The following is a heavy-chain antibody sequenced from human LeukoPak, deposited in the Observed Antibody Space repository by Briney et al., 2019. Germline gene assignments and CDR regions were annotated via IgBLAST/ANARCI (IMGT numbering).Heavy chain of an antibody. V-gene: IGHV3-64*01. CDR1: GFTFSSYA. CDR2: ISSNGGST. J-gene: IGHJ6*02. D-gene: IGHD2-2*01. Sequence: PGGSLRLSCAASGFTFSSYAMHWVRQAPGKGLEYVSAISSNGGSTYYANSVKGRFTISRDNSKNTLYLQMGSLRAEDMAVYYCAREGARGYCSSTSCPPRGMDVWGQGTTVTVSS. CDR3: AREGARGYCSSTSCPPRGMDV.